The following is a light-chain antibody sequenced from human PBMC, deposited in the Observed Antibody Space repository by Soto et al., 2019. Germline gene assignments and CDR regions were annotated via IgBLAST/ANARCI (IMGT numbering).Light chain of an antibody. CDR2: AAS. CDR1: QSITSY. V-gene: IGKV1-39*01. CDR3: QQSYGTKYT. J-gene: IGKJ2*01. Sequence: DIPMTQSPSSLSASVGDRVTITCRASQSITSYLNWYQQKPGKAPKLLIYAASSLQSGVPSRFSGSGSGTDFSLSISSLQPEDFATYYCQQSYGTKYTFGQGTKLEIK.